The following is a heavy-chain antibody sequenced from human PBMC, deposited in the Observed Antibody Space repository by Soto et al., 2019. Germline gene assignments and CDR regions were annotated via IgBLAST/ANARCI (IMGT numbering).Heavy chain of an antibody. V-gene: IGHV4-39*07. J-gene: IGHJ4*02. CDR3: ATRFYSSGVLFDD. Sequence: SETLSLTCNVSGVFVISSSYYWGWIRQSPGKGLEWIGYIYYSGSTYYNPSLKSRVTISVDTSKNQVSLKLSSVTAADTAVYYCATRFYSSGVLFDDRGPGTQVTVSS. D-gene: IGHD3-10*01. CDR2: IYYSGST. CDR1: GVFVISSSYY.